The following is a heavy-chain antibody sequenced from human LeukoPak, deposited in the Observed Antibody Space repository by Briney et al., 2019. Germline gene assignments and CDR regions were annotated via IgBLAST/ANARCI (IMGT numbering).Heavy chain of an antibody. CDR1: GGSISSYY. J-gene: IGHJ6*03. CDR3: ARHARIAAAGTPPYYYYYYYMDV. D-gene: IGHD6-13*01. Sequence: SETLSLTCTVSGGSISSYYWSWIRQPPGKGLEWIGYIYTSGSTNYNPSLKSRVTISVGTSKNQFSLKLSSVTAADTAVYYCARHARIAAAGTPPYYYYYYYMDVWGKGTTVTVSS. CDR2: IYTSGST. V-gene: IGHV4-4*09.